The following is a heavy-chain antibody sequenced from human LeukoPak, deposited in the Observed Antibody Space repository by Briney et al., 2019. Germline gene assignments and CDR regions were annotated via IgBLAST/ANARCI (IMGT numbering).Heavy chain of an antibody. D-gene: IGHD3-10*01. J-gene: IGHJ6*02. V-gene: IGHV3-7*01. CDR1: GFNFRDYW. CDR3: VGTHLVRGVIRNYYYGMDV. Sequence: PGGSLRLSCAVSGFNFRDYWMSWVRQAPGKGLEWVANINEDGSEKYYVDSVKGRVTTSRDNAKNSLFLQMNSLRVEDTAVYYCVGTHLVRGVIRNYYYGMDVWGQGTTVIVSS. CDR2: INEDGSEK.